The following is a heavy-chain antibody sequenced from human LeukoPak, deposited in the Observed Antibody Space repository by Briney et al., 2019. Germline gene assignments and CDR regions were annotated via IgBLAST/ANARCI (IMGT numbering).Heavy chain of an antibody. Sequence: SETLSLTCTVSGGSISSYYWSWIRQPPGKGLEWIGYIYYSGSTNYNPSLKSRVTISVDTSKNQFSLKLSSVTAADTAVYYCARVTQRKNYYFDYWGQGTWSPSPQ. CDR2: IYYSGST. V-gene: IGHV4-59*01. J-gene: IGHJ4*02. CDR1: GGSISSYY. CDR3: ARVTQRKNYYFDY.